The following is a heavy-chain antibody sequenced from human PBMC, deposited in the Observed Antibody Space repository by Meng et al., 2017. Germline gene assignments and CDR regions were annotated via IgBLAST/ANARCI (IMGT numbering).Heavy chain of an antibody. V-gene: IGHV4-61*01. Sequence: QAAPQESGPGLVRPSETLSLPCTVSGDSVTVGSHYWSWIRQPPGKGLEWIGYIDYGGSTSYNPSLRSRVTISVDTSNNQFSLKLSSVTAADTAVFYCARTRGDYYFDYWGQGTLVTVSS. CDR1: GDSVTVGSHY. D-gene: IGHD3-16*01. J-gene: IGHJ4*02. CDR3: ARTRGDYYFDY. CDR2: IDYGGST.